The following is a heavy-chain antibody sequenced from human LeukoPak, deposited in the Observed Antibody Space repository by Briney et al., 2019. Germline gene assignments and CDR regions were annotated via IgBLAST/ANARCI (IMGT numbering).Heavy chain of an antibody. Sequence: GGSLRLSCAASGFTFSSYGMHWVRQAPGKGLEWEADIWYDGSNKYYADSVKGRFTISRDNSKNTLYLQMNSLRAEDTAVYYCSKAGYYGSGTSRYYYYMDVWGKGTTVTVSS. J-gene: IGHJ6*03. D-gene: IGHD3-10*01. CDR1: GFTFSSYG. V-gene: IGHV3-33*06. CDR2: IWYDGSNK. CDR3: SKAGYYGSGTSRYYYYMDV.